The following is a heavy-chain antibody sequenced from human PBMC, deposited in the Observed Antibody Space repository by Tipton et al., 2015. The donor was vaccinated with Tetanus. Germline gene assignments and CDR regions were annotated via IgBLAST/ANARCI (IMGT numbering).Heavy chain of an antibody. V-gene: IGHV3-53*01. D-gene: IGHD7-27*01. CDR3: ARGLGVDY. J-gene: IGHJ4*02. CDR2: IYSDGST. Sequence: QLVQSGGGMTQPGGSLRLSCAASGFTVSSYQMTWVRQAPGKGLEWVSVIYSDGSTYYADSVKGRFTISRDNLKNTLSLQMNSLRAEDTAVYYCARGLGVDYWGQGTLVTVSS. CDR1: GFTVSSYQ.